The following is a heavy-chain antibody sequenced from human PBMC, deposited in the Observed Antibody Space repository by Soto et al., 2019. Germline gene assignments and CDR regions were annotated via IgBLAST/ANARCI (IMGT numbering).Heavy chain of an antibody. V-gene: IGHV3-30-3*01. D-gene: IGHD1-1*01. CDR2: ISYDSNNI. CDR3: ARRLSGGPEH. Sequence: PGGSLRLSCAASGFTFSAYAIHWVRQAPCKGLEWVALISYDSNNIQYGDSVKGRFTISRDNSKNTLYLEMNRLRAEDTAVYSCARRLSGGPEHLGQGALFPVSS. CDR1: GFTFSAYA. J-gene: IGHJ4*02.